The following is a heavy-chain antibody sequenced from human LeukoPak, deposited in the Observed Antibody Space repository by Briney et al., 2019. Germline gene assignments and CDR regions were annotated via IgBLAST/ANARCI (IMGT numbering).Heavy chain of an antibody. CDR1: GGSITSSTYS. CDR3: ARLLPYYSEGICYFWEYFDS. V-gene: IGHV4-39*02. D-gene: IGHD2-15*01. Sequence: PSETLSLTCSVSGGSITSSTYSWGWIRQPPGKGLEWIGSFYYTGDTYYGPSLKSRVTISVDSSKNHFSLNLTSLTAADTAVYYCARLLPYYSEGICYFWEYFDSWGQGTLVTVSS. J-gene: IGHJ4*02. CDR2: FYYTGDT.